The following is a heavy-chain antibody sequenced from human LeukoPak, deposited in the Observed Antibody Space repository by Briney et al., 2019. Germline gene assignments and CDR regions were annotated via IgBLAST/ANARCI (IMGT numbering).Heavy chain of an antibody. V-gene: IGHV1-46*01. Sequence: ASVKVSCKASGYTFTSYCMHWVRQAPGQGLEWMGIIIPSGGSTSYAQKFQGRVTMTRDTSTSTVYMELSSLRSEDTAVYYCARARIAAYYYFDYWGQGTLVTVSS. J-gene: IGHJ4*02. CDR2: IIPSGGST. D-gene: IGHD6-6*01. CDR1: GYTFTSYC. CDR3: ARARIAAYYYFDY.